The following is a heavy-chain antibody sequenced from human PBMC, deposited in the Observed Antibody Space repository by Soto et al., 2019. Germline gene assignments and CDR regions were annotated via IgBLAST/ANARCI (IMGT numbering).Heavy chain of an antibody. CDR3: AKDRVAAAGTIGY. D-gene: IGHD6-13*01. CDR1: GFAFSTYA. J-gene: IGHJ4*02. Sequence: GGSLRLSCAASGFAFSTYAMSWVRQAPGKGLEWVSTITPSGGTTYYADSVKGRFTISRDNSKNKLYLQMNSLRAEDTAVYYCAKDRVAAAGTIGYWGQGTLVTVSS. CDR2: ITPSGGTT. V-gene: IGHV3-23*01.